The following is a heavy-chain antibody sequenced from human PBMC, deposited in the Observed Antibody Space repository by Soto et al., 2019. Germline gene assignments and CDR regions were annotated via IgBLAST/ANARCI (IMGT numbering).Heavy chain of an antibody. CDR2: ISAHNGNT. CDR3: ARGRYGDY. Sequence: QVHLVQSGAEVKKPGASVKVSCKASGYTFTSYGITWVRQAPGQGLERMGWISAHNGNTDYAQKLQGRVIVTRDTSRSTAYMELRRLISVDTAVYYCARGRYGDYWGQGAPVTVSS. D-gene: IGHD1-1*01. V-gene: IGHV1-18*01. J-gene: IGHJ4*02. CDR1: GYTFTSYG.